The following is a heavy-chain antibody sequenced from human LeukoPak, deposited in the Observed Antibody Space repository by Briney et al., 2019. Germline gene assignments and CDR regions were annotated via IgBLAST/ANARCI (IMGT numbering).Heavy chain of an antibody. V-gene: IGHV3-23*01. Sequence: PGGSLRLSCAASGFTFSSYAMSWVRQAPGKGLDWVSALSGSGGSTYYADFVKGRFTISRDNSKNTLYLQMNSLRAEDTALYYCAKDQARGSSGWATPVDYWGQGTLVTVSS. CDR1: GFTFSSYA. CDR2: LSGSGGST. J-gene: IGHJ4*02. CDR3: AKDQARGSSGWATPVDY. D-gene: IGHD6-19*01.